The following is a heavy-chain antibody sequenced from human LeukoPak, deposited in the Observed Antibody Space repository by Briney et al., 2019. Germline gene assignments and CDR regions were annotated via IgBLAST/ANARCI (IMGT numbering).Heavy chain of an antibody. CDR2: IRYDGSNK. CDR1: GFTFSSYG. D-gene: IGHD3-10*01. CDR3: ARSYYCGSGTYAPPVGH. V-gene: IGHV3-30*02. Sequence: PGGSLRLSFAASGFTFSSYGMHWVRQAPGKGLEWVAFIRYDGSNKYYADSVKGRFTISRDNSKNTLYLQMNSLRAEDMAVYYCARSYYCGSGTYAPPVGHWGQGTLVTVSS. J-gene: IGHJ4*02.